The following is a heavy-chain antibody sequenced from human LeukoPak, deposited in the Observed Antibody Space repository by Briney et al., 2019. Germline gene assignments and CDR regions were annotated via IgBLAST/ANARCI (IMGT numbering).Heavy chain of an antibody. CDR3: ARTYDSPGYYSPDYYYMDV. Sequence: SETLSLTCAVYGGSFSTYCWSWIRQPAGKGLEWIGHICTSGSTNYNPSLKSRVTMSVDTSNNEFSLKLNSVTAADTAVYYCARTYDSPGYYSPDYYYMDVWGKGTTVTISS. CDR1: GGSFSTYC. V-gene: IGHV4-59*10. J-gene: IGHJ6*03. D-gene: IGHD3-22*01. CDR2: ICTSGST.